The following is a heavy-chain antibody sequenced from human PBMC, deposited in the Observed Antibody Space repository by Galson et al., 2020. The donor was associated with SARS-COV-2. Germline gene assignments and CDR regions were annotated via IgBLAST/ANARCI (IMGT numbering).Heavy chain of an antibody. CDR3: AKEDDTSGYFWGGLTY. CDR2: ISGRSGGT. V-gene: IGHV3-23*01. CDR1: GFTFRNYA. D-gene: IGHD3-22*01. Sequence: GEPLKISCAASGFTFRNYAMTWVRQAPGKGLEWVSAISGRSGGTYYADSVKGRFTISRDNSKNTLYLQMNRLRAADTAVYYCAKEDDTSGYFWGGLTYWGQGALVTVSS. J-gene: IGHJ4*02.